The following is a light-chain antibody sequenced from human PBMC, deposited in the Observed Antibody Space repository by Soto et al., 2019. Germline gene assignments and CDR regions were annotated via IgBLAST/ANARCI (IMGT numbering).Light chain of an antibody. Sequence: EILMTQSPATLSVSPGERATLSCRASQSVRSKLAWYQQKPGQAPRLLIYDASTRATGIPVRFSGSGSGTEFTLTISSLQSEDFAVYYCQQYSNWPPLTFGGGTKVEIK. J-gene: IGKJ4*01. V-gene: IGKV3-15*01. CDR1: QSVRSK. CDR2: DAS. CDR3: QQYSNWPPLT.